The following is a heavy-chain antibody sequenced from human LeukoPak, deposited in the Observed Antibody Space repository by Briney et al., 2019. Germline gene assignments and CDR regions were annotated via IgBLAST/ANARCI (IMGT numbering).Heavy chain of an antibody. CDR3: ARDWSPYCSGGRCYSLPFDY. Sequence: PGGSLRLSCAAPGFTFSDYYMSWIRQAPGKGLEWVSYISSSGSTIYYADSVKGRFTISRDNAKNSLHLQVNSLRGEDTAVYYCARDWSPYCSGGRCYSLPFDYWGQGTLVTVSS. D-gene: IGHD2-15*01. CDR1: GFTFSDYY. V-gene: IGHV3-11*04. CDR2: ISSSGSTI. J-gene: IGHJ4*02.